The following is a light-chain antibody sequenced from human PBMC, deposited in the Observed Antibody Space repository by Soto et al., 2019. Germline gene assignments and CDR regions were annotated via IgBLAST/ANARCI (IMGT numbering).Light chain of an antibody. CDR1: SSDVGGYNY. Sequence: QSALTQPPSASGSPGQSVTISCTGTSSDVGGYNYVSWYQQHPGKAPKLMIYEFSKRPSGVPDRFSGSKSGNTASLTVSGLQAEDEADYYCSSYAGSNNLNVFGTGTKLTVL. CDR2: EFS. J-gene: IGLJ1*01. CDR3: SSYAGSNNLNV. V-gene: IGLV2-8*01.